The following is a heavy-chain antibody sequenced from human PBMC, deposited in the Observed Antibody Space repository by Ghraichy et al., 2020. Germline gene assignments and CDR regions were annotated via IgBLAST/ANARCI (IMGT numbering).Heavy chain of an antibody. Sequence: GGSLRLSCAASGFTFSSYAMSWVRQAPGKGLEWVSAISGSGGSTYYADSVKGRFTISRDNSKNTLYLQMNSLRAEDTAVYYCAKVDKAYCGGDCYWYWGQGTLVTVSS. J-gene: IGHJ4*02. CDR1: GFTFSSYA. D-gene: IGHD2-21*02. V-gene: IGHV3-23*01. CDR3: AKVDKAYCGGDCYWY. CDR2: ISGSGGST.